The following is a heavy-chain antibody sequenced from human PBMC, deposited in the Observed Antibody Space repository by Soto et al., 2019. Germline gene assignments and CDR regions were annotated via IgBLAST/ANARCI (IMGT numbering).Heavy chain of an antibody. V-gene: IGHV5-51*01. CDR3: TRHAVITSGGVIVSHWFGP. D-gene: IGHD3-16*02. Sequence: GESLKISCKGSGYSFTSYWIGWVRQMPGKGLEWMGIIYPGDSDTRYSPSFQGQVTISADKSISTAFLQWSSLRASDTATYFFTRHAVITSGGVIVSHWFGPWGQGTPVTVSS. CDR1: GYSFTSYW. J-gene: IGHJ5*02. CDR2: IYPGDSDT.